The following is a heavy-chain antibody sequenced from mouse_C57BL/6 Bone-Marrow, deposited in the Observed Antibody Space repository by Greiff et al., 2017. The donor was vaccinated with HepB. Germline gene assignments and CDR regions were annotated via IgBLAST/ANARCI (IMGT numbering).Heavy chain of an antibody. V-gene: IGHV1-80*01. CDR1: GYAFSSSW. Sequence: QVQLQQSGAELVKPGASVKISCKASGYAFSSSWMNWVKQRPVKGLEWIGQIYPGDGDTNYNVKFKGKATLTAANSSSTAYMQLSSLTSEDSAVYFCARHDCWGEGTTLTVSS. J-gene: IGHJ2*01. CDR3: ARHDC. CDR2: IYPGDGDT.